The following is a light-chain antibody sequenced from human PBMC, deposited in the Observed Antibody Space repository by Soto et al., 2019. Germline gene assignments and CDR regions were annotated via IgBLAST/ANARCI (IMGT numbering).Light chain of an antibody. Sequence: DIQMTQSPSSLSASEGDRVTITCQSSPDVSRNLNWFQQKPEEAPQLLIYDASNLERGVPSRFSGSGSGTDFPLTISSLHPEDVATYYCQQYNSMLSFGGGTEVEIK. V-gene: IGKV1-33*01. J-gene: IGKJ4*01. CDR1: PDVSRN. CDR2: DAS. CDR3: QQYNSMLS.